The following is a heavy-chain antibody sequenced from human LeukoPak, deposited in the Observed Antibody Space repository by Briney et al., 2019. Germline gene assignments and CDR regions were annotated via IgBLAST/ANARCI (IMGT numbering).Heavy chain of an antibody. CDR1: GFTFSGSA. D-gene: IGHD3-16*01. V-gene: IGHV3-23*01. CDR3: ARGGGLDV. CDR2: SIGSGGSA. J-gene: IGHJ6*02. Sequence: GGSLRLSCAASGFTFSGSAMHWIRQAPGKGLEWVSGSIGSGGSAFYADSVKGRFSISRDTSKNTLFLHMNNLRAGDTAVYYCARGGGLDVWGQGATVTVSS.